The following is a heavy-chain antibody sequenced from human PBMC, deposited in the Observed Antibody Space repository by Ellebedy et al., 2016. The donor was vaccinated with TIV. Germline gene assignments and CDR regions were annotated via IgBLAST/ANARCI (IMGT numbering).Heavy chain of an antibody. J-gene: IGHJ4*02. CDR3: TTVYRYNYDSV. Sequence: GESLEISCAASGFTFSNAWMNWVRQAPGKGLEWVGRIKSKTDGGAADYAAPVKGRFTISRADSKNTLYLQMNSLKTEDTALYFCTTVYRYNYDSVWGQGTLVTVSP. D-gene: IGHD5-18*01. V-gene: IGHV3-15*01. CDR1: GFTFSNAW. CDR2: IKSKTDGGAA.